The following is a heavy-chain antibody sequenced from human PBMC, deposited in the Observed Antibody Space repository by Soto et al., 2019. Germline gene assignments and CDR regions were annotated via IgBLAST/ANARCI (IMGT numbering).Heavy chain of an antibody. CDR2: ISYDGSNK. CDR3: ARTVVPAAMYLDY. D-gene: IGHD2-2*01. J-gene: IGHJ4*02. Sequence: QVQLVESGGGVVQPGRSLRLSCAASGFTFSSYAMHWVRQAPGKGLEWVAVISYDGSNKYYADSVKGRFTISRDNSKNTLYLQINSLRAEDTAVYYCARTVVPAAMYLDYWGQGTLVTVSS. V-gene: IGHV3-30-3*01. CDR1: GFTFSSYA.